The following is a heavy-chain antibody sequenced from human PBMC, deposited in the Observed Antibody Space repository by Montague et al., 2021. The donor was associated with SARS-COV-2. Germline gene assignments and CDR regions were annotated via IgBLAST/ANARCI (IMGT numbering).Heavy chain of an antibody. J-gene: IGHJ4*02. V-gene: IGHV4-61*02. Sequence: TLSLTCTVSGGSIRSGSYNWSWIRQSAGKGLEWIGRIYTRGGTYYNPSLKSRVTISIDTSKNQLSLKLSSVTAADAAMYYCARSGEGGTSWPFDYWGKGTLVTVSS. CDR3: ARSGEGGTSWPFDY. D-gene: IGHD6-13*01. CDR1: GGSIRSGSYN. CDR2: IYTRGGT.